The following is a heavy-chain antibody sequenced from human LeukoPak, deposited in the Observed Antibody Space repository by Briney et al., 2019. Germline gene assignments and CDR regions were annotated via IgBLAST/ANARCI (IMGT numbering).Heavy chain of an antibody. J-gene: IGHJ4*02. CDR2: ISSSSNYI. D-gene: IGHD6-13*01. Sequence: GGSLRLSCAASGFTFSSYSINWVRQAPGKGLEWVSSISSSSNYIYYADSVKGRFTISRDNARDSVYLQMNSLRAEDTAVYYCARVSIAVAGHFDYWGRGTLVTVSS. CDR3: ARVSIAVAGHFDY. CDR1: GFTFSSYS. V-gene: IGHV3-21*01.